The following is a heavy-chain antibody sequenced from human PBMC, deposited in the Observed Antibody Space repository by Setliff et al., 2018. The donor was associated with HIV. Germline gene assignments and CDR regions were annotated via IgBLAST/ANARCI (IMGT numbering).Heavy chain of an antibody. CDR3: ARVPPLKAFGGVISLYYFDY. J-gene: IGHJ4*02. V-gene: IGHV4-31*03. Sequence: PSETLSLTCTVSGAAISSGGYYWSWIRQHPGKGVEWIGYIYYSGSTYYNPYLKSRVTTSGDTSKNQCSLKLSSVTAADTAVYYGARVPPLKAFGGVISLYYFDYWGQGTLVTVSS. CDR1: GAAISSGGYY. D-gene: IGHD3-16*02. CDR2: IYYSGST.